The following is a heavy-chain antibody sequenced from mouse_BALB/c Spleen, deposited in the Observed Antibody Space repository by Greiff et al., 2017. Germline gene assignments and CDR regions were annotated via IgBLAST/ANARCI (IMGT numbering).Heavy chain of an antibody. CDR1: GFTFSSYG. CDR2: ISSGGSYT. Sequence: EVQVVESGGDLVKPGGSLKLSCAASGFTFSSYGMSWVRQTPDKRLEWVATISSGGSYTYYPDSVKGRFTISRDNAKNTLYLQMSSLKSEDTAMYYCARHGRSRDWFAYWGQGTLVTVSA. CDR3: ARHGRSRDWFAY. J-gene: IGHJ3*01. V-gene: IGHV5-6*01.